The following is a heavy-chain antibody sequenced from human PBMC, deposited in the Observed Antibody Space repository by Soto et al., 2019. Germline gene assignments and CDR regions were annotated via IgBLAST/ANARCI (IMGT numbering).Heavy chain of an antibody. CDR2: IKSKADGGTT. D-gene: IGHD3-22*01. CDR3: LLNYYDTSGSYPYYFDY. J-gene: IGHJ4*02. CDR1: GFTFRNAR. Sequence: EVQLVESGGGLVKPGGSLRLSCAASGFTFRNARMSWVRQAPGRGLEWVGRIKSKADGGTTDYAAPVQGRFSISRDDSKNTLYLQMNSLKTEDTAVYYCLLNYYDTSGSYPYYFDYWGQGTLVTVSS. V-gene: IGHV3-15*01.